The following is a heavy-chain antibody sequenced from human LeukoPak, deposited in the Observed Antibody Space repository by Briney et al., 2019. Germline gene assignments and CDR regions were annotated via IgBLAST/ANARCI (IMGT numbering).Heavy chain of an antibody. V-gene: IGHV3-23*01. D-gene: IGHD3-10*01. CDR3: ANDYYGSGSYYNVGYFQH. CDR1: GFTFSSYA. Sequence: GGSLRLSCAASGFTFSSYAMSWVRQAPGKGLEWVSAISGSGGSTYYADSVKGRFTISRDNSKNTLYLQMHSLRAEDPAVYYCANDYYGSGSYYNVGYFQHWGQGTLVTVSS. J-gene: IGHJ1*01. CDR2: ISGSGGST.